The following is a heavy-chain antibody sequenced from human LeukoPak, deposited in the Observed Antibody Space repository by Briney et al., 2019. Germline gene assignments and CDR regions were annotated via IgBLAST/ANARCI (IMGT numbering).Heavy chain of an antibody. D-gene: IGHD2-15*01. Sequence: GGSLRLSCAASGFTFSSYAMSWVRQAPGKGLEWGSGISGSGGSTYYADSVKGRFTIFRDNSKITLYLQMNSLTAEDTAVYYCAKDSCSGGSCYEDYWGQGTLVTVSP. V-gene: IGHV3-23*01. J-gene: IGHJ4*02. CDR1: GFTFSSYA. CDR2: ISGSGGST. CDR3: AKDSCSGGSCYEDY.